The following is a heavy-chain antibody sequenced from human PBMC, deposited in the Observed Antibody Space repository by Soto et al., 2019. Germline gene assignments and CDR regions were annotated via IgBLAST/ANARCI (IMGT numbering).Heavy chain of an antibody. D-gene: IGHD3-10*01. J-gene: IGHJ5*02. CDR1: GYTFTSYT. V-gene: IGHV1-3*01. CDR3: ARAYGSETDVNHVPS. Sequence: QVSLVQSGADMEKPGASMKVSCKPSGYTFTSYTVHWVRQAPGQSLQWMGRINAGNCNTKYSQSFQDRVPITRDTSASTVDRYPTSLTSEYTAMYYCARAYGSETDVNHVPSCGQGSLVTVSS. CDR2: INAGNCNT.